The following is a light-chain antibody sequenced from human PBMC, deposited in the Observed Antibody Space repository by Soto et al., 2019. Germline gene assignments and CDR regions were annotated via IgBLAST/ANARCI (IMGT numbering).Light chain of an antibody. J-gene: IGKJ1*01. CDR2: GIS. V-gene: IGKV3-20*01. Sequence: EVVLTQSPGTLSLSPGERAALSCRASQSLTYNYLAWFQQKPGQAPRLLIYGISNRATGIPDRFSGSGSGTDFTLTISRLEPEDFAVYYCQRYGSSPPWTFGQGTKVEIK. CDR3: QRYGSSPPWT. CDR1: QSLTYNY.